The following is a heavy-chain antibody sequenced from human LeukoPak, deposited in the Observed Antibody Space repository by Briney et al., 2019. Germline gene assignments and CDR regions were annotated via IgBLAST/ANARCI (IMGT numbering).Heavy chain of an antibody. Sequence: GGSLRLSCAASGFTFSSYAMHWVRQAPGKGLEWVAVISYDGSNKYYADSVKGRFTISRDNSKNTLYLQMNSLRAEDTAVYYCARDRSGNVFDYWGQGTLVTVSS. CDR3: ARDRSGNVFDY. V-gene: IGHV3-30-3*01. CDR2: ISYDGSNK. CDR1: GFTFSSYA. J-gene: IGHJ4*02. D-gene: IGHD3-10*01.